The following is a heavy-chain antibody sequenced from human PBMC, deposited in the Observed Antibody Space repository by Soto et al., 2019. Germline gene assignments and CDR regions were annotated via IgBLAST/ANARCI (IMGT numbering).Heavy chain of an antibody. CDR2: IKSDGSST. D-gene: IGHD6-13*01. CDR1: GFTFSTYW. V-gene: IGHV3-74*01. J-gene: IGHJ3*02. Sequence: GGSLRLSCAASGFTFSTYWMHWVRQAPGKGLVWVSRIKSDGSSTNYADSVKGRFTISRDNAKNTLYLQMNSLRAEDTAVYYCARGTIAAAGTRAYGFDIWGQGTMVTVSS. CDR3: ARGTIAAAGTRAYGFDI.